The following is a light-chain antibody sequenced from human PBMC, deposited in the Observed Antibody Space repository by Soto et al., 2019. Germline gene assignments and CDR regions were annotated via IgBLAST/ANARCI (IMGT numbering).Light chain of an antibody. V-gene: IGLV2-14*01. J-gene: IGLJ1*01. CDR3: RSHTLNRALQV. CDR1: ISDFVVYNY. CDR2: GVS. Sequence: QSALTQPASVSGSPGQSITISCSGTISDFVVYNYVSWYQQHPGKAPKLMLYGVSKRPSGVSNRFSGSKSGNTASLTISGLQAEDEADYYCRSHTLNRALQVFGTGTKVTVL.